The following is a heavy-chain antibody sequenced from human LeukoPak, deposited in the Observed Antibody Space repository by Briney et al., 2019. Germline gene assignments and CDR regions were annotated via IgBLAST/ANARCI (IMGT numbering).Heavy chain of an antibody. CDR2: ISYDGSNK. V-gene: IGHV3-30*18. J-gene: IGHJ4*02. CDR1: GFTFSSYG. Sequence: HAGGSLRLSCAASGFTFSSYGMHWVRQAPGKGLEWVAVISYDGSNKYYADSVKGRFTISRDNSKNTLYLQMNSLRAEDTAVYYCAKDTIVVDYFDYWGQGTLVTVSS. CDR3: AKDTIVVDYFDY. D-gene: IGHD2-2*01.